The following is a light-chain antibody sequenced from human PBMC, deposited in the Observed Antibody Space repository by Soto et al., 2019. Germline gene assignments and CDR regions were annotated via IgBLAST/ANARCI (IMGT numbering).Light chain of an antibody. Sequence: DRVTITCRASQSISSWLAWYQQKPGKVPKLLIYDASSLESGVPSRFSGSGSGTEFTLAISSLQPDDFATYYCQQYNSYPITFGHGTLLEI. CDR3: QQYNSYPIT. V-gene: IGKV1-5*01. J-gene: IGKJ5*01. CDR2: DAS. CDR1: QSISSW.